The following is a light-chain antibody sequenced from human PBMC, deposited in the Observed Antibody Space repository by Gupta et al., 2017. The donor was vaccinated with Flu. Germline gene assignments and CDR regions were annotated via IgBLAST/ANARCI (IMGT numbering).Light chain of an antibody. V-gene: IGLV1-40*01. J-gene: IGLJ1*01. CDR2: GNT. Sequence: QSVLTQPPSVSGAPGQRVTIPCTGSSSNIGASYNVQWYQQLPGTAPKLLIYGNTNRPSGVPDRFSGPKAGTSASPAITSASLAITGLQAEDEADYYCQSYDSSLSGYVFGTGTKVTVL. CDR1: SSNIGASYN. CDR3: QSYDSSLSGYV.